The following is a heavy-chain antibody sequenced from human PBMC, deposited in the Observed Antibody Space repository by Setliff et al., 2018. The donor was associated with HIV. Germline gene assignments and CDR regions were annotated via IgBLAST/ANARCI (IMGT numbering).Heavy chain of an antibody. CDR2: INHSGST. V-gene: IGHV4-34*04. D-gene: IGHD3-3*01. CDR1: GGSFSGYN. Sequence: SETLSLTCAVYGGSFSGYNWSWIRQTPGKGLEWIGEINHSGSTNHNPSLKSRATISVDTSKNQFSLKLSSVTAADTDVYYCARGGGTIIGANFDYWGQGTLVTVSS. J-gene: IGHJ4*02. CDR3: ARGGGTIIGANFDY.